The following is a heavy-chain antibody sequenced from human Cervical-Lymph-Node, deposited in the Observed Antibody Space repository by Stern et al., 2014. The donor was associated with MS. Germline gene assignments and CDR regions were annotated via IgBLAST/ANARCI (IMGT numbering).Heavy chain of an antibody. J-gene: IGHJ4*02. D-gene: IGHD6-6*01. Sequence: VQLVESGPGLVKPSQTLSLTCTVSGGSIRSGGYYWSWIRQHPGKGLEWIGYIYYSGSTSYNPSLKSRVTISLDTSKNQFSLKLSSVTAADTAVYYCVREEQLGNLDYWGQGTLVTVSS. V-gene: IGHV4-31*03. CDR2: IYYSGST. CDR3: VREEQLGNLDY. CDR1: GGSIRSGGYY.